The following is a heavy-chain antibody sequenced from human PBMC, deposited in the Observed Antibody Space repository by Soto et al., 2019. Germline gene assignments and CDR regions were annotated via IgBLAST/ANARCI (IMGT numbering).Heavy chain of an antibody. V-gene: IGHV1-69*13. J-gene: IGHJ4*02. Sequence: GASVEVSCKASGGTFSSYAISWVRQAPGQGLEWMGGIIPIFGTANYAQKFQGRVTMTEESSADTPYMELSSLRSEDTAVYYCAIEVRRSNQFDHWGQGPLVTVSS. CDR1: GGTFSSYA. CDR2: IIPIFGTA. CDR3: AIEVRRSNQFDH. D-gene: IGHD3-10*01.